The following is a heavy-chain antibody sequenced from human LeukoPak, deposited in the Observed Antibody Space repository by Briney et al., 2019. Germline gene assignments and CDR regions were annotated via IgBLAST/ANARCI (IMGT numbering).Heavy chain of an antibody. Sequence: PGGSLRLSCAASGFTFSSYGMHWVRQAPGKGLEWVAVISYDGSNKYYADSVKGRFTISRDNSKNTLYLQMSSLRAEDTAVYYCARIGGSSTTAYYYYGMDVWGQGTTVTVSS. J-gene: IGHJ6*02. CDR3: ARIGGSSTTAYYYYGMDV. D-gene: IGHD1-26*01. CDR1: GFTFSSYG. V-gene: IGHV3-30*03. CDR2: ISYDGSNK.